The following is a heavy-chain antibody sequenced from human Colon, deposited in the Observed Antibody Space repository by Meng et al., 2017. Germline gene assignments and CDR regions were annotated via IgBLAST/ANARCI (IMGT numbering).Heavy chain of an antibody. V-gene: IGHV4-59*01. CDR3: AREEVAGIFDY. D-gene: IGHD6-19*01. Sequence: SETLSLTCTVSGGSISSYYWSWIRQPPGKGLEWIGYIYYSGSTNYNPSLKSQVTISVDTSKNQFSLKLSSVTAADTAVYYCAREEVAGIFDYWGQGTLGTVSS. CDR2: IYYSGST. CDR1: GGSISSYY. J-gene: IGHJ4*02.